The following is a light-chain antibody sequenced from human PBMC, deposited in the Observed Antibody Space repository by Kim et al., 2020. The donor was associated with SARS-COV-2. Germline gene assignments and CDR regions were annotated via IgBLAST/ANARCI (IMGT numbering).Light chain of an antibody. V-gene: IGKV1-16*02. Sequence: DIQMTQSPSSLSASVGDRVTITCRASQDIGNDLAWFQQKPGKAPKTLISAASTLQSGVPSKFSGSGSATVFTLTITSLQPEDFATYSCNRNKRIPDRFGKGTK. J-gene: IGKJ2*03. CDR3: NRNKRIPDR. CDR2: AAS. CDR1: QDIGND.